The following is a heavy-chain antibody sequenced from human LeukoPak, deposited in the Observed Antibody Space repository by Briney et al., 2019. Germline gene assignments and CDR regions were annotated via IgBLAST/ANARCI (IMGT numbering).Heavy chain of an antibody. V-gene: IGHV3-23*01. CDR1: GFTFSSYA. Sequence: GGSLRLSCAASGFTFSSYAMSWVRQAPGKGLEWVSAISGSGGSTYYADSVKGRFTISRDSSKNTLYLQMNSLRAEDTAVYYCARALLLWFGESSNWFDPWGQGTLVTVSS. J-gene: IGHJ5*02. CDR2: ISGSGGST. D-gene: IGHD3-10*01. CDR3: ARALLLWFGESSNWFDP.